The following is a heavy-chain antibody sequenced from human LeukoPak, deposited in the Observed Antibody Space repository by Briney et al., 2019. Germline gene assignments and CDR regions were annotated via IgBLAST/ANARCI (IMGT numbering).Heavy chain of an antibody. CDR2: IYTSGST. J-gene: IGHJ4*02. CDR3: ARLRGELLDEAFDY. CDR1: GGSISSYY. D-gene: IGHD3-10*01. V-gene: IGHV4-4*07. Sequence: PSETLSLTCTVSGGSISSYYWSWIRQPAGKGLEWIGRIYTSGSTNYNPSLKSRVTMSVDTSKNQFSLKLSSVTAADTAVYYCARLRGELLDEAFDYWGQGTLVTVSS.